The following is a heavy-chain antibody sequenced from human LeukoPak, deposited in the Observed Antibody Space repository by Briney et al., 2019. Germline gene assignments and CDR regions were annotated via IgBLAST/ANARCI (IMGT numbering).Heavy chain of an antibody. V-gene: IGHV4-34*01. CDR1: GGSINSYY. Sequence: SETLSLTCTVSGGSINSYYWSWIRQPPGKGLEWIGEINHSGSTNYNPSLKSRVTISVDTSKNQFSLKLSSVTAADTAVYYCARGRSSGWYGYYFDYWGQGTLVTVSS. J-gene: IGHJ4*02. CDR2: INHSGST. CDR3: ARGRSSGWYGYYFDY. D-gene: IGHD6-19*01.